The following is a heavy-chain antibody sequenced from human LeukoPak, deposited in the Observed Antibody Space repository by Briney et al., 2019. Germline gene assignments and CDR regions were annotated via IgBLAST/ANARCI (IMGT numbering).Heavy chain of an antibody. J-gene: IGHJ6*02. Sequence: ASVKVSCKASGYTFTSYDINWVRQATGQGLEWMGWMNPNSGNTGYVQKFQGRVTMTRNTSISTAYMELSSLRSEDTAVYYCAREGGPLRSTLGYGMDVWGQGTTVTVSS. V-gene: IGHV1-8*01. CDR1: GYTFTSYD. CDR3: AREGGPLRSTLGYGMDV. D-gene: IGHD3-16*01. CDR2: MNPNSGNT.